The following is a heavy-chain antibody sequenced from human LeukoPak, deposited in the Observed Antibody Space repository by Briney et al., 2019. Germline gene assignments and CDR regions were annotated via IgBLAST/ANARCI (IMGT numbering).Heavy chain of an antibody. CDR1: GFTFSSYG. D-gene: IGHD6-13*01. J-gene: IGHJ6*03. CDR3: AKDFDGSTWFGRNYMDV. V-gene: IGHV3-23*01. CDR2: LSGSGNST. Sequence: PGGSLRLSCAASGFTFSSYGMSWVRQAPGKGLECVSGLSGSGNSTYYTDSVKGRFTISRDNSKNTLYLQMNSLRAEDTAVYYCAKDFDGSTWFGRNYMDVWGKGTTVTVSS.